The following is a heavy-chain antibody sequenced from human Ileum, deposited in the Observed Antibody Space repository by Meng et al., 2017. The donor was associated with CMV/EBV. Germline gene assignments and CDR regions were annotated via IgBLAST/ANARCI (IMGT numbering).Heavy chain of an antibody. J-gene: IGHJ4*02. CDR3: TRDFNRDTYGYTGYALDY. CDR1: FTFSHHW. Sequence: FTFSHHWMHWVRQAPGKGLVWVSRIKTDGSSTSYADSVKGRFTISRDNAKNTLYLQMDSLRDEDTAVYYCTRDFNRDTYGYTGYALDYWGRGTLVTVSS. D-gene: IGHD3-9*01. V-gene: IGHV3-74*01. CDR2: IKTDGSST.